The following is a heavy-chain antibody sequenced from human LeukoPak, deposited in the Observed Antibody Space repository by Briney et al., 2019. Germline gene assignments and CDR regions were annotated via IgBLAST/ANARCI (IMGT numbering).Heavy chain of an antibody. CDR3: ARRDIISGWSFDY. J-gene: IGHJ4*02. V-gene: IGHV4-4*07. Sequence: PSETLSLTCTVSGGSISNYHWSWIRQPAGKGLEWISQIHTSGSTNYNPPLKSRVTMSIDTPENQLSLTIRSVTAADTAVYYCARRDIISGWSFDYWGQGTLVTVSS. CDR2: IHTSGST. CDR1: GGSISNYH. D-gene: IGHD6-19*01.